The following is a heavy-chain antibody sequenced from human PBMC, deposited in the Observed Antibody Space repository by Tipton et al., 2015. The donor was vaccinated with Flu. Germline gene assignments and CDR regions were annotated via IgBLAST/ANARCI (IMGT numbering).Heavy chain of an antibody. CDR2: INPYNGNT. V-gene: IGHV1-18*01. Sequence: QVQLVQSGAEVKKPGASVKVSCKASGYTFNTYAISWVRQAPGQGLEWMGWINPYNGNTNYAQKVQGRVTMTTDTSTSTAYMELRSLRSDDTAVYFCAREFLEWSLEDYYYSSGMDVWGQGTTVPVSS. J-gene: IGHJ6*02. CDR3: AREFLEWSLEDYYYSSGMDV. CDR1: GYTFNTYA. D-gene: IGHD3-3*01.